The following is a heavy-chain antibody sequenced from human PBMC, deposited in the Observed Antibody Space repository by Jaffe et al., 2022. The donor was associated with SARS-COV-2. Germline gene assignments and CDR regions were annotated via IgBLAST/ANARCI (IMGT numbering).Heavy chain of an antibody. V-gene: IGHV4-59*01. CDR2: IYYSGST. J-gene: IGHJ3*02. Sequence: QVQLQESGPGLVKPSETLSLTCTVSGGSISSYYWSWIRQPPGKGLEWIGYIYYSGSTNYNPSLKSRVTISVDTSKNQFSLKLSSVTAADTAVYYCARGGKDGYEIRDTNDAFDIWGQGTMVTVSS. CDR3: ARGGKDGYEIRDTNDAFDI. D-gene: IGHD5-12*01. CDR1: GGSISSYY.